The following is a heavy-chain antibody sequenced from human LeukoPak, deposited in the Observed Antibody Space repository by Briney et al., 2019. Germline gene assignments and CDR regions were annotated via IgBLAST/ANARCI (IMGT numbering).Heavy chain of an antibody. D-gene: IGHD3-3*01. Sequence: GASVKVSCKASGYTFTSYGISWVRQAPGQGLEWMGWISAYNGNTNYAQKLQGRVTMTTDTSTSTAYMELRSLRSEDTAVYYCARDAPDFWSGFDAFDIWGQGTMVTVSS. CDR1: GYTFTSYG. J-gene: IGHJ3*02. CDR3: ARDAPDFWSGFDAFDI. CDR2: ISAYNGNT. V-gene: IGHV1-18*01.